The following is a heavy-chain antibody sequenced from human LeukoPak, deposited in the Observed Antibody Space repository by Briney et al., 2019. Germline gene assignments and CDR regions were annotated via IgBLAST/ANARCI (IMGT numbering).Heavy chain of an antibody. CDR3: ARLWELHEGVGAFDI. D-gene: IGHD1-26*01. V-gene: IGHV3-20*04. CDR2: INWNGGST. J-gene: IGHJ3*02. Sequence: SGGSLRLSCAASGFTFDDYGMSWVRQAPGKGLEWVSGINWNGGSTGYADSVKGRFTISRDNAKNSLYLQMNSLRAEDTALYYCARLWELHEGVGAFDIWGQGTMVTVSS. CDR1: GFTFDDYG.